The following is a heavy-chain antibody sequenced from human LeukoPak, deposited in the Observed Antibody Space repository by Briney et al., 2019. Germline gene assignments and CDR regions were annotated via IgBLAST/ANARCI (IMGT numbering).Heavy chain of an antibody. D-gene: IGHD2-21*01. CDR1: GYTFTSYG. CDR2: ISAYNGNT. V-gene: IGHV1-18*01. Sequence: ASVKVSCKASGYTFTSYGISWVRQAPGQGLEWMGWISAYNGNTNYAQKLQGRVTMTTDTSTSTAYMELRSLRSDDTAVYYCARPIPDAYCGGDCPLLDAFDIWGQGTMVTVSS. CDR3: ARPIPDAYCGGDCPLLDAFDI. J-gene: IGHJ3*02.